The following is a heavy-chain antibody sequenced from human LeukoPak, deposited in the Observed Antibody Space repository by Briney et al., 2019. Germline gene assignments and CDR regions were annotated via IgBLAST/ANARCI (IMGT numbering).Heavy chain of an antibody. D-gene: IGHD5-18*01. CDR3: ARGGGHSYGAS. Sequence: ASVKVSCKASRGSFSSYAISWVRQAPGQGLEWMGRIIPILGIANYAQKFQGRVTITADKSTSTAYMELSSLRSEDTAVYYCARGGGHSYGASWGQGTLVTVSS. CDR2: IIPILGIA. J-gene: IGHJ5*02. V-gene: IGHV1-69*04. CDR1: RGSFSSYA.